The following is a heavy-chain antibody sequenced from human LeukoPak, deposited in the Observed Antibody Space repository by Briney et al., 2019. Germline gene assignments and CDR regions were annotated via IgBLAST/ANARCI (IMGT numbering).Heavy chain of an antibody. CDR2: INHNGNVN. Sequence: AGGSLRLSCAASGFTFSSYAMSWVRQAPGKGLEWVASINHNGNVNYYVDSVKGRFTISRDNAKNSLYLQMSNLRAEDTAVYFCARGGGLDVWAKGPRSPSP. CDR1: GFTFSSYA. D-gene: IGHD3-16*01. CDR3: ARGGGLDV. J-gene: IGHJ6*02. V-gene: IGHV3-7*03.